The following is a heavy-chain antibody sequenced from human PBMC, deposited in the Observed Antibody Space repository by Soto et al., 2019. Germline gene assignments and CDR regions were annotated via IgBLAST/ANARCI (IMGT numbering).Heavy chain of an antibody. D-gene: IGHD3-3*01. V-gene: IGHV4-61*01. CDR3: ARVKPYPRHSRILHYDFWSGPIYYGMDV. J-gene: IGHJ6*02. Sequence: NPSETLSLTCTVSGGSVSSGSYYWSWIRQPKGKGLEWIGYIYNSGSTNYNPSLKSRVTLSVDTSKNQFSLKLSSVTAADTAVYYCARVKPYPRHSRILHYDFWSGPIYYGMDVWGQGTTVTVSS. CDR1: GGSVSSGSYY. CDR2: IYNSGST.